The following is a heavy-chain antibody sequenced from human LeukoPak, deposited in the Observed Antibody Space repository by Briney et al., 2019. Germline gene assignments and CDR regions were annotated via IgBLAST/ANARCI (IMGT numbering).Heavy chain of an antibody. CDR3: ARGYYYDSSGYSY. CDR2: INPNSGGT. V-gene: IGHV1-2*02. D-gene: IGHD3-22*01. CDR1: GYTFTGYY. Sequence: GASVKVSCKASGYTFTGYYMHWVRQAPGQGLEWMGWINPNSGGTNYAQKFQGRVTMTRDTSISTAYMELSRLRSDDTAVYYCARGYYYDSSGYSYSGQGTLVTVSS. J-gene: IGHJ4*02.